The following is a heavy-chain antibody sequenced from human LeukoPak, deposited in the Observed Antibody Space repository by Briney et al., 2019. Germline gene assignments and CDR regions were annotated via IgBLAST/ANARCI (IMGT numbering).Heavy chain of an antibody. Sequence: PGRSLRLSCAASGFTFSSYGMHWVRQAPGKGLEWVAVISYDGSNKYYADSVKGRFTISRDNAKNSLYLQMNSLRAEDTAVYYCARGGFYSSGWYTEGADYWGQGTLVTVSS. J-gene: IGHJ4*02. CDR3: ARGGFYSSGWYTEGADY. V-gene: IGHV3-30*03. CDR2: ISYDGSNK. D-gene: IGHD6-19*01. CDR1: GFTFSSYG.